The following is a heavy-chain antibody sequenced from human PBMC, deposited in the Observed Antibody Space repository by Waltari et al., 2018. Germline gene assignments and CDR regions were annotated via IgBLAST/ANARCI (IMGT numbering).Heavy chain of an antibody. CDR1: GGTFSSYA. D-gene: IGHD1-7*01. J-gene: IGHJ4*02. CDR3: ARGPNWNYALIDY. Sequence: QVQLVQSGAEVKKPGSSVKVSCKASGGTFSSYAISWVRQAPGQGLEWMGRIIPNSGGTNYAQKFQGRVTMTRDTSISTAYMELSRLRSDDTAVYYCARGPNWNYALIDYWGQGTLVTVSS. CDR2: IIPNSGGT. V-gene: IGHV1-2*02.